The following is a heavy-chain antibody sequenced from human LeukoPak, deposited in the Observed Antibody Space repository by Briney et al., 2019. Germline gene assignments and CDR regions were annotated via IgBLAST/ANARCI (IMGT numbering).Heavy chain of an antibody. CDR3: ARVVSSGYYGVDY. J-gene: IGHJ4*02. Sequence: PGWSLRLSCAASGFTFSDYYMSWIRQAPGKGLEWVSYISSSGSTIYYADSVKGRFTISRDNAKNSLYLQMNSLRAEDTAVYYCARVVSSGYYGVDYWGQGTLVTVSS. CDR1: GFTFSDYY. D-gene: IGHD3-22*01. CDR2: ISSSGSTI. V-gene: IGHV3-11*01.